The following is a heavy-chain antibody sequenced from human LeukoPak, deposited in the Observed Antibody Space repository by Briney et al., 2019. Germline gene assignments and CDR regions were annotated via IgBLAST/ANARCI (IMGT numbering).Heavy chain of an antibody. V-gene: IGHV1-8*01. J-gene: IGHJ4*02. Sequence: ASVKVSCKASGYTFTSYDVNWLRQATGQGLEWMGWMNPNSGNTGYAQKFQGRVSLTRDASISTAYMELSSLRSEDTAVYYCAKNTALTGEFDSWGQGTLVTVSS. CDR1: GYTFTSYD. CDR2: MNPNSGNT. CDR3: AKNTALTGEFDS. D-gene: IGHD7-27*01.